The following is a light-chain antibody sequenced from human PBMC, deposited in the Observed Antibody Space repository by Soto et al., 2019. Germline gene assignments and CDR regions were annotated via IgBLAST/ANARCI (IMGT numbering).Light chain of an antibody. CDR3: QPSDSTLALT. J-gene: IGKJ4*01. V-gene: IGKV1-39*01. Sequence: DIQMTQSPSSLSASVGDRVTITWRASQRSSSYLNWYQQKPGKATKLLIYAASSLQSGVPSRFSGSVSGTDFTLTISSLQPEDFATYFCQPSDSTLALTCGGGPKVEIK. CDR1: QRSSSY. CDR2: AAS.